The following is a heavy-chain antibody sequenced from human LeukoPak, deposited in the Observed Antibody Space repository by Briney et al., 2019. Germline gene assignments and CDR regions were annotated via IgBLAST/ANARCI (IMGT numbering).Heavy chain of an antibody. CDR3: NTGYNRGDY. J-gene: IGHJ4*02. D-gene: IGHD2-2*02. Sequence: GGSLRLSCAASGFTFSNAWMNWVRQGPGKGLEWVGRIRTKTDGGTADCAAPVKDRFTLSRDDSKDTLYLQMNSLEIEDTAVYYCNTGYNRGDYWGQGTLVTVSS. V-gene: IGHV3-15*01. CDR1: GFTFSNAW. CDR2: IRTKTDGGTA.